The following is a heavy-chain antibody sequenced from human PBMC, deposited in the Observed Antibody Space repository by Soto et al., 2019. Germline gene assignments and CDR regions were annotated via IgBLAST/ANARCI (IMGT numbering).Heavy chain of an antibody. CDR1: GYIFTGYY. V-gene: IGHV1-2*04. D-gene: IGHD6-19*01. CDR2: INPNSGDT. CDR3: ATSRISIAVAGETEYYFDY. J-gene: IGHJ4*02. Sequence: QVQLLQSGAELKKPGASVKVSCKASGYIFTGYYMHWVRQAPGQGLEWMGWINPNSGDTNYTQKFQGWLTMTRDTSISTAYMELSRLRSDDTAVYYCATSRISIAVAGETEYYFDYWGQGTLVTVSS.